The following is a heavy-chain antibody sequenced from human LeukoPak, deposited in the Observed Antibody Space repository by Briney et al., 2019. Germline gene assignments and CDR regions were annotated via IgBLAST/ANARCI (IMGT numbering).Heavy chain of an antibody. V-gene: IGHV3-23*01. J-gene: IGHJ4*02. CDR2: VSSSGGST. CDR1: GFTFSSYA. Sequence: GGSLRLSWAASGFTFSSYAMSWVSQAPGKGLEWVSAVSSSGGSTNYADYVKGQFTISRDNSKNTVYLHMNNLRAEDTAVYYCAKEGRKTGNTYGYEYDCWGQGTLVTVSS. CDR3: AKEGRKTGNTYGYEYDC. D-gene: IGHD5-18*01.